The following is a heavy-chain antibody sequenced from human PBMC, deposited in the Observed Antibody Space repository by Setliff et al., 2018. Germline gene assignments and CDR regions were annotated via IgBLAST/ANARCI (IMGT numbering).Heavy chain of an antibody. J-gene: IGHJ3*02. V-gene: IGHV4-38-2*01. Sequence: SETLSLTCAVSGASINSGHYWGWIRRPPGKGLEWIATIYHRGRKYYNPSLQSRVSVSLDTSKNHFSLRLTSMTAADTAVYYCATPGRDDLDSPFEPFDIWGQGTMVTVSS. D-gene: IGHD3-3*01. CDR2: IYHRGRK. CDR3: ATPGRDDLDSPFEPFDI. CDR1: GASINSGHY.